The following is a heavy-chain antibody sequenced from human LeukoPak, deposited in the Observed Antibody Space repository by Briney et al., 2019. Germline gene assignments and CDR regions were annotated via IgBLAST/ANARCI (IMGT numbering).Heavy chain of an antibody. Sequence: GVSLRLSCAASGFTFSNYAMSWVRQTPGKGLEWVSTISVNGGSTYSADSVKGRFTISRDNSKNTLYLQMNSLRAEDTAIYYCAKDARGTYAPDYWGQGTLVTVSS. CDR2: ISVNGGST. CDR1: GFTFSNYA. CDR3: AKDARGTYAPDY. V-gene: IGHV3-23*01. D-gene: IGHD2-2*01. J-gene: IGHJ4*02.